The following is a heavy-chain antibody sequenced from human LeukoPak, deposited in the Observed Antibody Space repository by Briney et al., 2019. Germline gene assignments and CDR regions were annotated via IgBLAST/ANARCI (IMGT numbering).Heavy chain of an antibody. Sequence: ASVKVSCKASGYTFTSYDINWVRQATGQGLEWMGWMNPNSGNTGYAQKFQGRVTMTRNTSISTAYMELSSLRSEDTAVYYCARGLAAAGSFDYWGQGILVTVSS. CDR2: MNPNSGNT. CDR3: ARGLAAAGSFDY. V-gene: IGHV1-8*01. CDR1: GYTFTSYD. D-gene: IGHD6-13*01. J-gene: IGHJ4*02.